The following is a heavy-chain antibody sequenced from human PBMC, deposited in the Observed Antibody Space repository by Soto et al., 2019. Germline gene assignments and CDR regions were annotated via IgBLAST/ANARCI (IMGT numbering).Heavy chain of an antibody. CDR3: ATRPPRRNIAAGY. D-gene: IGHD6-6*01. J-gene: IGHJ4*02. Sequence: SETLSLTCTVSGGSISNSGYYWGWIRQPPGKGLEWIGSIYYSGSTYYSPSPKSRVTISVDTSKNQFSLNLTSVTAADTAVYFCATRPPRRNIAAGYWGQGTLVTVSS. CDR1: GGSISNSGYY. CDR2: IYYSGST. V-gene: IGHV4-39*01.